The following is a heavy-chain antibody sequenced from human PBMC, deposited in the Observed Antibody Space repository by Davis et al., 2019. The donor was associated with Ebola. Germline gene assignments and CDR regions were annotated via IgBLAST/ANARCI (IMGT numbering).Heavy chain of an antibody. CDR2: IIPVFLTA. CDR1: RGTFRSNV. Sequence: AASVKVSCKASRGTFRSNVISWVRQAPGQGLEWMGGIIPVFLTANYAQKFQDRVTITADESTTTAYMEVSSLRSEDTAVYFCASRGSRWYYFDSWGQGTLLTVSS. D-gene: IGHD6-13*01. V-gene: IGHV1-69*13. CDR3: ASRGSRWYYFDS. J-gene: IGHJ4*02.